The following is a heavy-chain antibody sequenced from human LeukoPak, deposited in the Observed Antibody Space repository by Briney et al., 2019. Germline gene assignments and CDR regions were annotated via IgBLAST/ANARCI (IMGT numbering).Heavy chain of an antibody. D-gene: IGHD2-15*01. CDR3: AKIVTSATAY. CDR2: IGGSGGTT. Sequence: GGSLRLSCAASGFTFSNYGMSWVRQVPGRGLEWVSAIGGSGGTTYYGDSVKGRFTVSRDNSRNTLYLQMNSLRAEDTAVYYCAKIVTSATAYWGQGTLVTVSS. CDR1: GFTFSNYG. V-gene: IGHV3-23*01. J-gene: IGHJ4*02.